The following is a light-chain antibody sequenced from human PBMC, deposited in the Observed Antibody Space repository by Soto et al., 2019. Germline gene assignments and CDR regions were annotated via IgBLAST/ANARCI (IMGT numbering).Light chain of an antibody. CDR3: QQRSNWPPLT. V-gene: IGKV3-11*01. CDR1: QSVSKY. J-gene: IGKJ4*01. Sequence: EIVLTQSPATLSLSPGERATLSCRASQSVSKYLAWYQQKPGQAPRLLIYDASNRATGIPARFSSSGSWTDFTLTITSLEPEDVAVYYCQQRSNWPPLTFGGGIKMEIK. CDR2: DAS.